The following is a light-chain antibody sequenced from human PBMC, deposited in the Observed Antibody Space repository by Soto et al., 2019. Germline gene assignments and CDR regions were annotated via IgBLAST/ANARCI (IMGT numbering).Light chain of an antibody. Sequence: EVVLTQSPATLSLAPGGRAILSCRASQLLSSSLAWYQQKPGQPPRLLIYDTSNRATGIPARFSGSRSGTDFTLTISSLESEDFGVYFCHQRNKFGQGTRLEI. CDR3: HQRNK. CDR1: QLLSSS. CDR2: DTS. V-gene: IGKV3-11*01. J-gene: IGKJ5*01.